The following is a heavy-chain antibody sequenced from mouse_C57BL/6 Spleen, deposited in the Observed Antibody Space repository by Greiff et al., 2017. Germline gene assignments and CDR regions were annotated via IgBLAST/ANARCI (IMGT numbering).Heavy chain of an antibody. CDR1: GYSITSGYY. V-gene: IGHV3-6*01. CDR3: ARDGWDVHAMDY. J-gene: IGHJ4*01. D-gene: IGHD4-1*01. Sequence: VQLKESGPGLVKPSQSLSLTCSVTGYSITSGYYWNWIRQFPGNKLEWMGYISYDGSNNYNPSLKNRISITRDTSKNQFFLKLNSVTTEDTATYYCARDGWDVHAMDYWGQGTSVTVSS. CDR2: ISYDGSN.